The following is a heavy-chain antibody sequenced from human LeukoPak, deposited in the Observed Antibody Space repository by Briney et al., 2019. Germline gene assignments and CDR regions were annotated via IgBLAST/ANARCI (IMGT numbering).Heavy chain of an antibody. CDR3: ARSDSSGSVCDY. D-gene: IGHD3-22*01. V-gene: IGHV4-59*01. J-gene: IGHJ4*02. CDR2: IYYSGST. Sequence: ASETLSLTCTVSGGSISSYYWSWIRQPLGKGLEWIGYIYYSGSTNYNPSLKSRVTISVDTSKNQFSLKLSSVTAADTAVYYCARSDSSGSVCDYWGQGTLVTVSS. CDR1: GGSISSYY.